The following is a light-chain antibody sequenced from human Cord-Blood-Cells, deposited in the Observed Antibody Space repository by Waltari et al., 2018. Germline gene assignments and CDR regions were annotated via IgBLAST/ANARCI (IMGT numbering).Light chain of an antibody. CDR2: GAS. CDR1: QSVSSN. J-gene: IGKJ4*01. Sequence: EIVMTQSPATLSVSPGERATLSCRASQSVSSNLAWYQQKPGQAPRLLIYGASTRATGNPARFSGSGSGKEFTLTISSLQSEDFAVYYCQQYNNWPLTFGGGTKVEIK. V-gene: IGKV3-15*01. CDR3: QQYNNWPLT.